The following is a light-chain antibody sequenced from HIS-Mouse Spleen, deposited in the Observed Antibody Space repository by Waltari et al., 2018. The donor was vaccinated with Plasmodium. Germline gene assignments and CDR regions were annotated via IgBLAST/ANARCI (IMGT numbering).Light chain of an antibody. V-gene: IGLV3-10*01. CDR2: EDS. CDR1: ALPKKY. J-gene: IGLJ3*02. CDR3: YSTDSRGNHRV. Sequence: SYELTQPPSVSVSPGQTARITCSGDALPKKYAYWYQQKSGQAPVLVIYEDSKRPSGIPERISGSSSGTMATLTISGAHVEDEADYYCYSTDSRGNHRVFGGGTKLTVL.